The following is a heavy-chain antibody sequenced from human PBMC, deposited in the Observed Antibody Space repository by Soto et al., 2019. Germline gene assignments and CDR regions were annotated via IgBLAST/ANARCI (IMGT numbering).Heavy chain of an antibody. CDR2: ISAYNGNT. CDR3: ARRSPTYYYDSSGYSYYYGMDV. J-gene: IGHJ6*02. V-gene: IGHV1-18*01. Sequence: QVQLVQSGAEVKKPGASVKVSCKASGYTFTSYGISWVRQAPGQGLEWMGWISAYNGNTNYAQKLQGRVTMTTDTATSTAYMELRSLRSDDTAVYYCARRSPTYYYDSSGYSYYYGMDVWGQGTTVTVSS. CDR1: GYTFTSYG. D-gene: IGHD3-22*01.